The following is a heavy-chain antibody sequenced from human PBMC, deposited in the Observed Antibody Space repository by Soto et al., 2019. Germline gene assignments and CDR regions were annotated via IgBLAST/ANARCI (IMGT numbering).Heavy chain of an antibody. CDR3: ARTPFPYDYHFPCGDY. CDR2: ISSSSSYI. D-gene: IGHD4-17*01. V-gene: IGHV3-21*04. J-gene: IGHJ4*02. Sequence: EVQLVESGGGLVKPGGSLRLSCAASGFTFSSYSMNWVRQAPGKGLEWVSSISSSSSYIYYADSVKGRFTISRDNAKNTLELPMNSLRADDTAVYYCARTPFPYDYHFPCGDYWGQGTLVTVSS. CDR1: GFTFSSYS.